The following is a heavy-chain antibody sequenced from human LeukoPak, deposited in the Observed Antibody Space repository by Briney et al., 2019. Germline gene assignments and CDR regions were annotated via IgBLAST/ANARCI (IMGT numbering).Heavy chain of an antibody. CDR1: GFAFSSYA. CDR3: ARGRWLAAAAAQSPRAEGYFDY. V-gene: IGHV3-30-3*01. D-gene: IGHD6-13*01. J-gene: IGHJ4*02. CDR2: ISYDGSNK. Sequence: GGSLRLSCAASGFAFSSYAMHWVRQAPGKGLEWVAVISYDGSNKYYADSVKGRFTISRDNSKNTLYLQMNSLRAEDTAVYYCARGRWLAAAAAQSPRAEGYFDYWGQGTLVTVSS.